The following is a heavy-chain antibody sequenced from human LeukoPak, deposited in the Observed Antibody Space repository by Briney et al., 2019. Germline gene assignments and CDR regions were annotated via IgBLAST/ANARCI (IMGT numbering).Heavy chain of an antibody. CDR2: IYYSGST. V-gene: IGHV4-31*03. J-gene: IGHJ3*02. D-gene: IGHD3-22*01. Sequence: SQTLSLTCTVSGGSISSGGYYWSWIRQHPGKGLEWIGYIYYSGSTYYNPSLKSRVTISVDTSKNQFSLKLSSVTAADTAVYYCARDRDPYYDSSGYYHAFDIWGQGAMVTVSS. CDR1: GGSISSGGYY. CDR3: ARDRDPYYDSSGYYHAFDI.